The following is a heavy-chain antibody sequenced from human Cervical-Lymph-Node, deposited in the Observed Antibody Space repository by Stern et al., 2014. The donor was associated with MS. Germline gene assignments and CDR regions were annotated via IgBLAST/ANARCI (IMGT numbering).Heavy chain of an antibody. Sequence: VQLEESGPGLVKPSETVSLTCTVSGGYMSSKYWNWIRQPPGKGLEWIGYIYSDGSTNYNPSLQSRVIILLDTSTTQFSLSLTSVTAADTAVYYCARVTGRGTRQNWFDSWGQGTLVTVSS. CDR3: ARVTGRGTRQNWFDS. CDR1: GGYMSSKY. CDR2: IYSDGST. V-gene: IGHV4-59*01. J-gene: IGHJ5*01. D-gene: IGHD1-26*01.